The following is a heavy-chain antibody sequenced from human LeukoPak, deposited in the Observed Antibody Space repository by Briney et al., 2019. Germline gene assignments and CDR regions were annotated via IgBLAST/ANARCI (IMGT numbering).Heavy chain of an antibody. CDR2: INQDGSQK. V-gene: IGHV3-7*01. D-gene: IGHD3-10*01. CDR3: ARDSSMLRGPLVIYYFDY. Sequence: GGSLRLSCAASGFTFSTYWMSWVRQAPGKGLEWVANINQDGSQKYYVDSVKGRFTISRDNAKNLLYLQMNSLRAEDTAVFYCARDSSMLRGPLVIYYFDYWGQGTLVTVSS. J-gene: IGHJ4*02. CDR1: GFTFSTYW.